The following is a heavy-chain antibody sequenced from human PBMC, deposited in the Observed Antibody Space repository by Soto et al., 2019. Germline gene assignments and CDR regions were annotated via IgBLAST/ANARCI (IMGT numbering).Heavy chain of an antibody. CDR1: GYTFTSYD. CDR2: MNPNSGNT. J-gene: IGHJ6*02. Sequence: QVQLVQSGAEVKKPGASVKVSCKASGYTFTSYDINWVRQATGQGLEWMGWMNPNSGNTGYAQKFQGRVTMTRNTSITTAYMEPSGLRSEDTSVCYCAREISYGLDVWGQGTTVTGSS. V-gene: IGHV1-8*01. CDR3: AREISYGLDV.